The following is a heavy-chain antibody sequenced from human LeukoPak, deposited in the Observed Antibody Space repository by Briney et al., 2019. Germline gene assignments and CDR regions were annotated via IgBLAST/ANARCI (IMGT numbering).Heavy chain of an antibody. CDR1: GFIVSSKY. Sequence: GGSLRLSCAASGFIVSSKYMSWVRQAPGKGLEWVSAISGSGGSTYYADSVKGRFTISRDNSKNTLYLQMNSLRAEDTAVYYCAKDERCSGGSCYSFLDYWGQGTLVTVSS. CDR2: ISGSGGST. J-gene: IGHJ4*02. V-gene: IGHV3-23*01. D-gene: IGHD2-15*01. CDR3: AKDERCSGGSCYSFLDY.